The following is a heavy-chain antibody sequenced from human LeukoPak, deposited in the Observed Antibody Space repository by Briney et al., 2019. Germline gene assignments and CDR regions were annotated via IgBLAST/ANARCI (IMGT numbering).Heavy chain of an antibody. CDR2: IIPIFGTA. D-gene: IGHD5-12*01. Sequence: GASVKVSCKASGGTFTSYAISWVRQAPAQGLEWMGGIIPIFGTANYAQKFQGRVTITADESTSTAYMELSSLRSEDTAVYYCAREGLRGYSGYGDDYWGQGTLVTVSS. CDR3: AREGLRGYSGYGDDY. J-gene: IGHJ4*02. CDR1: GGTFTSYA. V-gene: IGHV1-69*13.